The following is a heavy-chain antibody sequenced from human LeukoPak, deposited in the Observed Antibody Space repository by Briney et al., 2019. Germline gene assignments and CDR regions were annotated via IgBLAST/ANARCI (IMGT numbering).Heavy chain of an antibody. D-gene: IGHD2-2*01. CDR1: GFTFSSYW. CDR2: INTDGSST. V-gene: IGHV3-74*01. CDR3: ARVSTSDIVVVPGDY. J-gene: IGHJ4*02. Sequence: GGSLRLSCAASGFTFSSYWMHWVRQAPGKGLVWVSRINTDGSSTSYADSVKGRFTISRDNSKNTLYLQMNSLRAEDTAVYYCARVSTSDIVVVPGDYWGQGTLVTVSS.